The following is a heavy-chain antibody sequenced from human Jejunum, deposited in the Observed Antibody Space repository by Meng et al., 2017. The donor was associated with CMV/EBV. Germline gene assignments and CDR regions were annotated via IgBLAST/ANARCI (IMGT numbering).Heavy chain of an antibody. J-gene: IGHJ4*02. CDR3: ARWSGSGNYPFADY. D-gene: IGHD3-10*01. CDR2: ISYSGST. CDR1: RGSITYHS. Sequence: SRGSITYHSWSWIRQSARKGLEWIGSISYSGSTNYNPSLKSRVTISMDTSENQFSLKVSSVTAGDTAVYYCARWSGSGNYPFADYWGQGTLVTVSS. V-gene: IGHV4-59*11.